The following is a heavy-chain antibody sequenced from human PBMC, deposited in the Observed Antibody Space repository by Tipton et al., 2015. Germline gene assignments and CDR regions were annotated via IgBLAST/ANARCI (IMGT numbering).Heavy chain of an antibody. CDR1: GGSISSGDYY. CDR2: IYSSGST. CDR3: GRHLTGGSGWFDP. Sequence: TLSLTCTVSGGSISSGDYYWYWIRQHPGKGLEWIGYIYSSGSTYYNPSHKSRVTISVDTSKNQFSLNLTSVTAADTAVYYCGRHLTGGSGWFDPWGQGTLVSVSS. V-gene: IGHV4-30-4*08. J-gene: IGHJ5*02. D-gene: IGHD3-10*01.